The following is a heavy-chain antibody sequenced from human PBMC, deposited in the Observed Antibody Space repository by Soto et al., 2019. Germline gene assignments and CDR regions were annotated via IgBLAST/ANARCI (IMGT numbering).Heavy chain of an antibody. J-gene: IGHJ4*02. CDR1: GFTFDDYA. CDR2: ISWNSGNI. Sequence: EVHLVESGGGLVQPGRSLRLSCAASGFTFDDYAMHWVRQVPGKGLEWVSSISWNSGNIVYADSVKGRFTISRDSANNSLYLQMNSRRTEDTALYYGAKGAVTSIFGYVDFCGQGTRVTVSS. V-gene: IGHV3-9*01. CDR3: AKGAVTSIFGYVDF. D-gene: IGHD3-3*01.